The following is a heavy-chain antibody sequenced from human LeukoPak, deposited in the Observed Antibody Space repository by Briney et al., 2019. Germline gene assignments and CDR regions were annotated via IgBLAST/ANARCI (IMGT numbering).Heavy chain of an antibody. CDR1: GYTFTSYY. J-gene: IGHJ6*03. CDR3: ARVVTMVRGVIIRTPKYYYMDV. D-gene: IGHD3-10*01. V-gene: IGHV1-46*01. CDR2: INPSGGST. Sequence: ASVKVSCKASGYTFTSYYMHWVRQAPGQGLEWMGIINPSGGSTSYAQKFQGRVTMTRDTSTSTVYMELSSLRSEDTAVYYCARVVTMVRGVIIRTPKYYYMDVWGKGTTVTISS.